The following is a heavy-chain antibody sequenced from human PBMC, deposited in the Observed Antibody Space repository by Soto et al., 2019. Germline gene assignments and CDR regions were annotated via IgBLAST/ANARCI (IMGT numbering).Heavy chain of an antibody. J-gene: IGHJ6*02. D-gene: IGHD2-8*01. CDR3: ARGDSTDCSNGVCSFFYDHDMDV. CDR1: GYSFTDYH. Sequence: QVQLVQSGAEVKKPGASVKVSCTASGYSFTDYHIHWVRQAPGQGLAWLGPINPNSGGTSTAQKLQVWGTMTADTSISTASMELGRLTSDVTAIYYCARGDSTDCSNGVCSFFYDHDMDVWGQGTTVTVSS. V-gene: IGHV1-2*04. CDR2: INPNSGGT.